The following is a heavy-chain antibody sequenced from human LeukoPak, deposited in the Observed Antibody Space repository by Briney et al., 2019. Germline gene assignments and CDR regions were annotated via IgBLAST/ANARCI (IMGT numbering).Heavy chain of an antibody. Sequence: GGSLRLSCAVSGFSLSNYWIHWVRQAPGKGLVWVSHIKGDGSGIKYAYSVRGRFTISRDNAKNSLYLQMNSLRAEDTAVYYCARDFRNTMIVVGYYFDYWGQGALVTVSS. V-gene: IGHV3-74*01. CDR2: IKGDGSGI. CDR3: ARDFRNTMIVVGYYFDY. J-gene: IGHJ4*02. CDR1: GFSLSNYW. D-gene: IGHD3-22*01.